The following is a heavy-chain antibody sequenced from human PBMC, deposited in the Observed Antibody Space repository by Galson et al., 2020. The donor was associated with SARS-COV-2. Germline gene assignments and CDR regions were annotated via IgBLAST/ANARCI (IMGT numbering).Heavy chain of an antibody. J-gene: IGHJ4*02. D-gene: IGHD3-10*01. CDR2: ISYDGSNK. V-gene: IGHV3-30-3*01. CDR3: ARVVRRRGLLWFGELLLNELSQIDY. CDR1: GFTFSSYA. Sequence: GGSLRLSCAASGFTFSSYAMHWVRQAPGKGLEWVAVISYDGSNKYYADSVKGRFTISRDNSKNTLYLQMTSLRAEDTAVYYCARVVRRRGLLWFGELLLNELSQIDYWGQGTLVTVSS.